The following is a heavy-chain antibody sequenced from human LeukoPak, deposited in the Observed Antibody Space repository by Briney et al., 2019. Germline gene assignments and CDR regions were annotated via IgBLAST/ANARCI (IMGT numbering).Heavy chain of an antibody. Sequence: SGTLSLTCAVSGVSISSSNWWSWVRLPPGKGLEWIGEIYHSGSTNYNPSLKSRVTISVDKSKNQFSLKLSSVTAADTAVYYCARGGAEDYDILTGYYEVVTWFDPWGQGTLVTVSS. CDR2: IYHSGST. CDR1: GVSISSSNW. J-gene: IGHJ5*02. V-gene: IGHV4-4*02. CDR3: ARGGAEDYDILTGYYEVVTWFDP. D-gene: IGHD3-9*01.